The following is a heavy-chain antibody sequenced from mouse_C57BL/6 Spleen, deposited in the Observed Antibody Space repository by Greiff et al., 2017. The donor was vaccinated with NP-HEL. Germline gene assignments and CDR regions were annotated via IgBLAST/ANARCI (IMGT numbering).Heavy chain of an antibody. CDR1: GFNIEDYY. J-gene: IGHJ2*01. D-gene: IGHD1-1*01. Sequence: EVQLQQSGAELVRPGASVKLSCTASGFNIEDYYMHWVKQRPEQGLEWIGRIDPEDGDTEYAPKFQGKATMTADTSSNTAYLQLSSLTSEDTAVYYCTRGHYYGSSYPDYWGQGTTLTVSS. CDR2: IDPEDGDT. CDR3: TRGHYYGSSYPDY. V-gene: IGHV14-1*01.